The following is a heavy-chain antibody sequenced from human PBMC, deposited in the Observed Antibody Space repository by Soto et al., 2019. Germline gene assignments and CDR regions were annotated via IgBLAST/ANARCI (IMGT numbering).Heavy chain of an antibody. CDR1: GGSISSSRYY. J-gene: IGHJ4*02. D-gene: IGHD1-20*01. CDR3: ARRTITATTDF. CDR2: IYYSGTT. V-gene: IGHV4-39*01. Sequence: QLQLQESGPGLVKPSETLSLTCTVSGGSISSSRYYWAWIRQPPGKGLEWIGSIYYSGTTFYNPSLKSRVTISVDTSNNQFSLTLSSVTAADTAVYYCARRTITATTDFWGQGTLVTVSS.